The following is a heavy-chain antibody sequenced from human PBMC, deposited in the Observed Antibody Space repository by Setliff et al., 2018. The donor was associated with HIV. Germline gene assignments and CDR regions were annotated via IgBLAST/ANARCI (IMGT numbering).Heavy chain of an antibody. D-gene: IGHD3-16*02. CDR3: ARGAPYDYVWGSYRHFDY. V-gene: IGHV4-39*07. CDR1: GDFISSSSYY. J-gene: IGHJ4*02. CDR2: IYHSGST. Sequence: PSETLSLTCTVFGDFISSSSYYWTWIRQPPGKGLEWIGEIYHSGSTIYNPSLKSRVTISIDRSKNQFSLKLSSVTAADTAVYFCARGAPYDYVWGSYRHFDYWGQGTLVTVSS.